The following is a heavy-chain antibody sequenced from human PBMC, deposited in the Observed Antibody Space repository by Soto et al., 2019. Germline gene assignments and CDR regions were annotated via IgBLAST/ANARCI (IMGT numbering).Heavy chain of an antibody. CDR2: IIPIFGTA. CDR3: ARYSGTTGSFYYYYGMDV. CDR1: GGTFSSYA. V-gene: IGHV1-69*06. J-gene: IGHJ6*02. Sequence: GASVKVSCKASGGTFSSYAISWVRQAPGQGLEWMGGIIPIFGTANYAQKFQGRVTITADKSTSTAYMELSSLRSEDTAVYYCARYSGTTGSFYYYYGMDVWGQGTTVTV. D-gene: IGHD1-26*01.